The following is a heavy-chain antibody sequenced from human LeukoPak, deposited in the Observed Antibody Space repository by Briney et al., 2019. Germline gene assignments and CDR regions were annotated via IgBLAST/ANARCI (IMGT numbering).Heavy chain of an antibody. J-gene: IGHJ4*02. D-gene: IGHD2-21*01. CDR2: IYTSGST. V-gene: IGHV4-4*07. Sequence: PSETLSLTCAVYGGSFSGYYWSWIRQPAGKGLEWIGRIYTSGSTNYNPSLKSRVTMSVDTSKNQFSLKLSSVTAADTAVYYCARDWCGGDCYDYWGQGTLVTVSS. CDR1: GGSFSGYY. CDR3: ARDWCGGDCYDY.